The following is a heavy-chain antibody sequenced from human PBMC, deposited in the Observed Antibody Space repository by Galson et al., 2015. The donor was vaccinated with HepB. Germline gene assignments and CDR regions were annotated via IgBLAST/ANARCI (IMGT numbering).Heavy chain of an antibody. CDR1: GGTFSSYA. CDR2: IIPIFGTA. J-gene: IGHJ5*02. Sequence: SVKVSCKASGGTFSSYAISWVRQAPGQGLEWMGGIIPIFGTANYAQKFQGRVTITADKSTSTAYMELSSLRSEDTAVYYCARGLAYGDYGGWFDPWGQGTLVTVSS. CDR3: ARGLAYGDYGGWFDP. D-gene: IGHD4-17*01. V-gene: IGHV1-69*06.